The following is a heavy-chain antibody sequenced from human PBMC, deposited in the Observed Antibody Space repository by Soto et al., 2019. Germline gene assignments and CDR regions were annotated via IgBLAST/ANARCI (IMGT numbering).Heavy chain of an antibody. CDR1: GFTFSSYG. D-gene: IGHD6-19*01. V-gene: IGHV3-33*01. CDR2: IWYDGGNK. CDR3: ARDRYSSGWYDLDY. Sequence: QVQLVESGGGVVQPGRSLRLSCAASGFTFSSYGMHWVRQAPGKGLEWVAVIWYDGGNKYYADSVKGRFTISRDNSENTLFLQRSSLRAEDTAVYYCARDRYSSGWYDLDYWCQGTLVTVSS. J-gene: IGHJ4*02.